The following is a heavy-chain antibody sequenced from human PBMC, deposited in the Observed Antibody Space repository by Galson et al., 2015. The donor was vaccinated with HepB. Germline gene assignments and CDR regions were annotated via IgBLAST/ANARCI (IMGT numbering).Heavy chain of an antibody. Sequence: SLRLSCAASGFTFSSYDMHWVRQAPGKGLEWVSAIGTAGDTYYPGSVKGRFTISIENAKNSLYLQMNSLRAGDTAVYYFNRASLLTGYYWGAVIDYWGQGTLVTVSS. V-gene: IGHV3-13*04. D-gene: IGHD3-9*01. CDR3: NRASLLTGYYWGAVIDY. CDR2: IGTAGDT. J-gene: IGHJ4*02. CDR1: GFTFSSYD.